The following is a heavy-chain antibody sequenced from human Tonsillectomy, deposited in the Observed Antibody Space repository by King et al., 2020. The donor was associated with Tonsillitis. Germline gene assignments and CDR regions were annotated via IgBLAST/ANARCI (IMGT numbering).Heavy chain of an antibody. CDR1: GFTFSSYA. V-gene: IGHV3-30*01. Sequence: HVQLVESGGGVVQPGRSLRLSCAASGFTFSSYAMHCVRQAPGKGLEWVAVISYDGSNKYYADSVKGRCTISRDNSKNTLYLQMNSLRTEDTAVYFCAGEQWLVPSPFDYWGQGTLVTVSS. CDR2: ISYDGSNK. CDR3: AGEQWLVPSPFDY. J-gene: IGHJ4*02. D-gene: IGHD6-19*01.